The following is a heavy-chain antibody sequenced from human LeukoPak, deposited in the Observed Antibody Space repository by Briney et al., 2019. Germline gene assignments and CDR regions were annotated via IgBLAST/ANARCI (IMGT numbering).Heavy chain of an antibody. V-gene: IGHV4-61*02. Sequence: SQTLSLTCTVSGGSISSGSYYWSWIRQPAGKGLEWIGRIYTSGSTNYNPSLKSRVTISVDTSKNQFSLKLSSVTAADTAVYYCAREMRPPATAAMVGWFDPWGQGTLVTVSS. D-gene: IGHD2-2*01. CDR2: IYTSGST. J-gene: IGHJ5*02. CDR1: GGSISSGSYY. CDR3: AREMRPPATAAMVGWFDP.